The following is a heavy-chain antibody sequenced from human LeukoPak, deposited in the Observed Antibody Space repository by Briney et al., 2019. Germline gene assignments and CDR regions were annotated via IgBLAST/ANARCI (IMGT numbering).Heavy chain of an antibody. Sequence: ASVKVSCKASGYTFTSYDINWVRQATGQGLEWMGWMNPNSGSTGYAQKFQGRVTMTRNTSISTAYMELSSLRSEDTAVYYCARRKPRSSPGWFDPWGQGTLVTVSS. V-gene: IGHV1-8*01. CDR3: ARRKPRSSPGWFDP. D-gene: IGHD6-13*01. CDR1: GYTFTSYD. CDR2: MNPNSGST. J-gene: IGHJ5*02.